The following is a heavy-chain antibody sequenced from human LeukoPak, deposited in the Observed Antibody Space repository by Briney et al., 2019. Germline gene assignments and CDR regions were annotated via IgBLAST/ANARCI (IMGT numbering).Heavy chain of an antibody. J-gene: IGHJ4*02. Sequence: SETLSLTCTVSGGSISSYYWSWIRQPPGKGLEWIGYIYYSGSTNYNPSLKSRATISVDTSKNQISVKLSSVTAADTAVYYCARLGYCSSTSCYHFDYWGQGTLVTVSS. D-gene: IGHD2-2*01. V-gene: IGHV4-59*08. CDR2: IYYSGST. CDR3: ARLGYCSSTSCYHFDY. CDR1: GGSISSYY.